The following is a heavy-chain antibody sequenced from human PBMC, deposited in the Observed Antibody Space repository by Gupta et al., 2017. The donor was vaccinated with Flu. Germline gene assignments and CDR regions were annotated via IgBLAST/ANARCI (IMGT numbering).Heavy chain of an antibody. J-gene: IGHJ6*02. V-gene: IGHV6-1*01. D-gene: IGHD6-19*01. Sequence: RGLEWLGRTYYRSKWYSDYAVSVKSRRTIKPETSKNQFSLQLNSVTPEDTAVYYCARQSAWLARYYYCGLDAWGQGTTVTVSS. CDR2: TYYRSKWYS. CDR3: ARQSAWLARYYYCGLDA.